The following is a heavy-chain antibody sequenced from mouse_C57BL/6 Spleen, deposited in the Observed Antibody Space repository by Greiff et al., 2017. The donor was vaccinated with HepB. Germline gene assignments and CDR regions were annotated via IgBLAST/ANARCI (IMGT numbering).Heavy chain of an antibody. CDR3: ARDDYCCLYYAMDY. CDR2: ISDGGSYT. V-gene: IGHV5-4*01. CDR1: GFTFSSYA. J-gene: IGHJ4*01. Sequence: DVKLVESGGGLVKPGGSLKLSCAASGFTFSSYAMSWVRQTPEKRLEWVATISDGGSYTYYPDNVKGRFTISRDNAKNNLYLQMSRLKSEDTAMYYCARDDYCCLYYAMDYWGQGTSVTVSS. D-gene: IGHD2-4*01.